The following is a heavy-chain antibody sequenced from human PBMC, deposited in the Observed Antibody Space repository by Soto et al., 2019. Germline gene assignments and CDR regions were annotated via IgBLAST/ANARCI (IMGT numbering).Heavy chain of an antibody. CDR2: VYYSGST. D-gene: IGHD6-13*01. J-gene: IGHJ4*02. Sequence: PSETLSLTCTVSGDSVSSGTYFWSWIRQPPGKGLEWIGYVYYSGSTNYNPTLKSRLTMPVDTSMNQFSLKLSSVTAADTAVYHCARGGGSPYHNHEFDFWGQGTLVTVSS. CDR1: GDSVSSGTYF. CDR3: ARGGGSPYHNHEFDF. V-gene: IGHV4-61*01.